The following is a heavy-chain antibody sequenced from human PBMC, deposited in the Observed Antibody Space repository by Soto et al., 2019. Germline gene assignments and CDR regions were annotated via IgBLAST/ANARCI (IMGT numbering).Heavy chain of an antibody. CDR2: FYYTGGT. CDR1: GGSISSSGSY. V-gene: IGHV4-39*07. D-gene: IGHD6-19*01. CDR3: TRLRWLQPPTRPDHYYYGMDV. Sequence: SETLSLTCTVSGGSISSSGSYWGWVRQPPGKGLEWIVSFYYTGGTYSTHYNPSLRSRLTLSADTSRNQFSLRLSSVTAADTAVYYCTRLRWLQPPTRPDHYYYGMDVWGPGTTVTVSS. J-gene: IGHJ6*02.